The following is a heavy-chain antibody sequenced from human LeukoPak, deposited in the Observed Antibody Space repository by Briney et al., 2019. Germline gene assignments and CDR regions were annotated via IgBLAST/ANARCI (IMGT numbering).Heavy chain of an antibody. D-gene: IGHD1-26*01. Sequence: GGSLRLSCAASGFTFSSYEMNWVRQAPGKGLEWVSYISSSGSTIYYADPVKGRFTISRDNAKNSLYLQMNSLRAEDTAVYYCARGPHDRYSGSYYFDYWGQGTLVTVSS. V-gene: IGHV3-48*03. CDR1: GFTFSSYE. CDR3: ARGPHDRYSGSYYFDY. J-gene: IGHJ4*02. CDR2: ISSSGSTI.